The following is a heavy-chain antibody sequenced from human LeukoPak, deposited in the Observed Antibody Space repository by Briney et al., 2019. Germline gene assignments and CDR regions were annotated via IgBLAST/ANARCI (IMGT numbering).Heavy chain of an antibody. V-gene: IGHV3-7*01. Sequence: GGSLRLSSAASGFTFSSYLMKSVRQAPGKGLEWVANINQDGSKKNYVDSVKGRFTISRDNAKNSLYLQMNSLRAEDTAVYYCEGAWSWGQGALVTVSS. CDR3: EGAWS. CDR1: GFTFSSYL. D-gene: IGHD6-19*01. CDR2: INQDGSKK. J-gene: IGHJ5*02.